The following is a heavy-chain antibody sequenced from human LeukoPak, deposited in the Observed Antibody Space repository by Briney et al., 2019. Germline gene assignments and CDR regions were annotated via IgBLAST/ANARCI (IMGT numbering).Heavy chain of an antibody. V-gene: IGHV3-33*01. CDR2: IWYDGSNK. CDR1: GFTFSTYG. CDR3: ARELGRVGAFDI. D-gene: IGHD1-26*01. Sequence: GRSLRLSCAASGFTFSTYGIHWVRQAPGKGLEWVAVIWYDGSNKYYADSVKGRFTISRDNPKNTLYLQMNSLRAEDTAVYYCARELGRVGAFDIWGQGTMVTVPS. J-gene: IGHJ3*02.